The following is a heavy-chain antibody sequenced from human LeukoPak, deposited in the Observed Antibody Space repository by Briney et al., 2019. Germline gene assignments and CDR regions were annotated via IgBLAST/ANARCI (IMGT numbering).Heavy chain of an antibody. CDR3: ARGLEMADAFDI. J-gene: IGHJ3*02. V-gene: IGHV4-59*01. Sequence: SETLSLTCTVSGGSISSYYWSWIRQPLGKGLEWIGYIYYSGSTNHNPSLKSRVTISVDTSKNQFSLKLSSVTAADTAVYYCARGLEMADAFDIWGQGTMVTVSS. D-gene: IGHD5-24*01. CDR1: GGSISSYY. CDR2: IYYSGST.